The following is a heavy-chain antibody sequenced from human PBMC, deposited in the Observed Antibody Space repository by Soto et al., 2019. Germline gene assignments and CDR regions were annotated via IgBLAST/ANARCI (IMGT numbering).Heavy chain of an antibody. J-gene: IGHJ3*02. CDR1: GVSIISYY. CDR3: ARVWGGAFDI. CDR2: IYYSGST. Sequence: SETLSLTCTVSGVSIISYYWSWIRQPPGKGLEWIGFIYYSGSTNYNPSLKSRVTISVDTSKNQFSLKLSSVTAADTAVYYCARVWGGAFDIRGQGTMVTVSS. V-gene: IGHV4-59*01. D-gene: IGHD3-10*01.